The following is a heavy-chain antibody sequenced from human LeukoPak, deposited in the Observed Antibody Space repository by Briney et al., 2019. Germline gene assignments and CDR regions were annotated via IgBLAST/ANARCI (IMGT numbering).Heavy chain of an antibody. CDR1: GFTFSSYS. J-gene: IGHJ4*02. V-gene: IGHV3-21*01. D-gene: IGHD3-22*01. CDR3: AKEYYDSSGHFPFDY. CDR2: ISSSSSYI. Sequence: GGSLRLSCAASGFTFSSYSMNWVRQAPGKGLEWVSSISSSSSYIYYADSVKGRFTISRDNAKNSLYLHMNSLRAEDTAVYYCAKEYYDSSGHFPFDYWGQGTLVTVSS.